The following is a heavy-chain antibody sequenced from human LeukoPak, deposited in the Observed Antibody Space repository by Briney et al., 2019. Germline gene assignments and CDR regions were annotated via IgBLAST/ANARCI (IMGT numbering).Heavy chain of an antibody. CDR2: IYWDDDK. CDR3: AHRREPYDFWSGYYV. V-gene: IGHV2-5*02. Sequence: SGPTLLKPTQTLTLTFTFSGFSLSTSGVGVGWIRQPPGKALEWLALIYWDDDKRYSPSLKSRLTITKDTSKNQVILTMTNMDPVDTATYYCAHRREPYDFWSGYYVWGQGTLVTVSS. J-gene: IGHJ4*02. D-gene: IGHD3-3*01. CDR1: GFSLSTSGVG.